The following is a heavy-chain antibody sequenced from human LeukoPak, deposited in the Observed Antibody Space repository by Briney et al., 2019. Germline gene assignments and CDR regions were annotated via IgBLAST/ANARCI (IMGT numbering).Heavy chain of an antibody. Sequence: PGGSLRLSCAASGFIFSNSAIHSVRQSPGKGLEWVAFISEDGTKKFYVDSVKDRFTISIDNSKNTLYVQMTILRHDETAVYCGAKDILPWVGSFDYWGQGTLVTVSS. CDR3: AKDILPWVGSFDY. CDR1: GFIFSNSA. V-gene: IGHV3-30*02. D-gene: IGHD3-10*01. CDR2: ISEDGTKK. J-gene: IGHJ4*02.